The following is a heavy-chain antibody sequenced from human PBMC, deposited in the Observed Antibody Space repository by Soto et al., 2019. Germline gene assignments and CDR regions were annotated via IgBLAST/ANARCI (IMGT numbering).Heavy chain of an antibody. CDR2: ISTYNGNT. Sequence: QVQLVQSGAEVKKPGASVKVSCKASGYTFTTYDISWVRQAPGQGLEWMGRISTYNGNTNYPQSLQGRLTMTTDTPTSTAYMEQRSLKTDDPAVYYGARDPYHVLMVNAPNLYGMDVWGQGTTVTVSS. CDR1: GYTFTTYD. V-gene: IGHV1-18*01. CDR3: ARDPYHVLMVNAPNLYGMDV. J-gene: IGHJ6*02. D-gene: IGHD2-8*01.